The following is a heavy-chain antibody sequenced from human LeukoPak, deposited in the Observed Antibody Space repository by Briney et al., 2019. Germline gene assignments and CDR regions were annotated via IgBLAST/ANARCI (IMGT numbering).Heavy chain of an antibody. CDR1: GFTVSTNY. Sequence: PGGSLRLSCAASGFTVSTNYMSWVRQAPGRDLEWVSVIYSGGNTYYADSVKGRFTISRDNSKNTLYLQMNSLRADDTAVYYCARDSGTTVGYFDYWGQGTLVTVSS. J-gene: IGHJ4*02. CDR2: IYSGGNT. CDR3: ARDSGTTVGYFDY. D-gene: IGHD4-23*01. V-gene: IGHV3-66*01.